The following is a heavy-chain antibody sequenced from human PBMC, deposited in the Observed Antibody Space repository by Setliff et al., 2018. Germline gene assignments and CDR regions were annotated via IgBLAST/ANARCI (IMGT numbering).Heavy chain of an antibody. D-gene: IGHD2-2*01. Sequence: ASVKVSCKASGYTFSRYGFSWVRQAPGQGLEWMGWIGIYNGDTNYAQKLQGRVTMTTETPTSTAYMELRSLRSDDTAVYYCARGPPDFVVVPAAAKFDFWGQGTLVTVSS. CDR1: GYTFSRYG. J-gene: IGHJ4*02. V-gene: IGHV1-18*01. CDR3: ARGPPDFVVVPAAAKFDF. CDR2: IGIYNGDT.